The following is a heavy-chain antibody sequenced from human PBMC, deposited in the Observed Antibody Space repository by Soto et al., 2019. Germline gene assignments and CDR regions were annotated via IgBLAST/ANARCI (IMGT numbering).Heavy chain of an antibody. J-gene: IGHJ4*02. V-gene: IGHV4-38-2*01. CDR2: VYYSGST. Sequence: SETLSLTCAVSGYSISNGDYWGWIRQAPGKGLEWIGSVYYSGSTHYEPSLRGRIAISVDTLKNQFSLRLPSVTAADTAMYFCARNTSTYFDSWGQGIPDTVSS. CDR3: ARNTSTYFDS. CDR1: GYSISNGDY.